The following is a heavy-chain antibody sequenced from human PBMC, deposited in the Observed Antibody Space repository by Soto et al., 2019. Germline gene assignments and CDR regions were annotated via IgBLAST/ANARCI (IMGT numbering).Heavy chain of an antibody. CDR3: AAGATRYNWFDP. Sequence: ASVKVSCKDSGGTFSSYAISWVRQAPGQGLEWMGGIIPIFGTANYAQKFQGRVTITADESTSTAYMELSSLRSEDTAVYYCAAGATRYNWFDPWGQGTLITVSS. V-gene: IGHV1-69*13. D-gene: IGHD1-26*01. J-gene: IGHJ5*02. CDR1: GGTFSSYA. CDR2: IIPIFGTA.